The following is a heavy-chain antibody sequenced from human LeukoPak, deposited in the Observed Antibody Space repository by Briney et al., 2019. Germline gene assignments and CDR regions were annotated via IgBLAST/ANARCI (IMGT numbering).Heavy chain of an antibody. Sequence: PGGSLRLSCVGSGFTFSGYWMSWVRQAPGKGLQWVANIRDDGGDTYYVDAVKGRFRISRDNAKNSVDLQMSSLRVEDTALYYCARTVVEFGGHSDVYDIWGQGTMVTVSS. CDR2: IRDDGGDT. CDR3: ARTVVEFGGHSDVYDI. D-gene: IGHD3-16*01. CDR1: GFTFSGYW. V-gene: IGHV3-7*01. J-gene: IGHJ3*02.